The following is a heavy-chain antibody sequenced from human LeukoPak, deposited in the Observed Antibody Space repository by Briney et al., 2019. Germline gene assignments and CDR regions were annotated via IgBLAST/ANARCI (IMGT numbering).Heavy chain of an antibody. Sequence: SETLSLTCTVSGGSISSTNYYWGWIRQPPGKGLGWIGYIYYSGSTNYNPSLKSRVTISVDTSKNQFSLKLSSVTAADTAVYYCARGLAARYYFDYWGQGTLVTVSS. CDR3: ARGLAARYYFDY. D-gene: IGHD6-6*01. CDR1: GGSISSTNYY. J-gene: IGHJ4*02. V-gene: IGHV4-61*05. CDR2: IYYSGST.